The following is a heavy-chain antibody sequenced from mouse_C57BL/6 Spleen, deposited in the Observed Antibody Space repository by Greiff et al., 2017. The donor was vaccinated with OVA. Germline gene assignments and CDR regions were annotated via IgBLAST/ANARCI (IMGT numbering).Heavy chain of an antibody. J-gene: IGHJ4*01. V-gene: IGHV2-2*01. CDR2: IWSGGST. Sequence: VQLQQSGPGLVPPSQSLSITCTVSGFSLTSYGVHWVRPSPGKGLEWLGVIWSGGSTDYNAAFISRLSISKDNSKSQVFFKMNSLQADDTAIYYCARNWRSLLMDYWGQGTSVTVSS. CDR1: GFSLTSYG. CDR3: ARNWRSLLMDY.